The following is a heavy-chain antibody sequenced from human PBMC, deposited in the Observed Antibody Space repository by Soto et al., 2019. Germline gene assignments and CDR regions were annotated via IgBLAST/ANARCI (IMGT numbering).Heavy chain of an antibody. CDR1: RFKFSDYS. Sequence: GGSLRLSCAASRFKFSDYSMNWVRQAPGKGLEWVSSISPRSAYIHYADAVKGRFIISRDDGKNALILQMNSLRAEDTAVYYCATLIKTYYDDSSGYSQDYWGQGTLVTVSS. D-gene: IGHD3-22*01. V-gene: IGHV3-21*01. J-gene: IGHJ4*02. CDR3: ATLIKTYYDDSSGYSQDY. CDR2: ISPRSAYI.